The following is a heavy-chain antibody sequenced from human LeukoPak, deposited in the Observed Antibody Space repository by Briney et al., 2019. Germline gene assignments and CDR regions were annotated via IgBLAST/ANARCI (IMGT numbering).Heavy chain of an antibody. D-gene: IGHD1-26*01. J-gene: IGHJ6*02. CDR2: ISGSGGGT. CDR1: GVTFSSYV. V-gene: IGHV3-23*01. CDR3: AKGEGASGYYYYYGMDV. Sequence: GGSLRLSCEASGVTFSSYVMSWVRQAPGKGPEWVSGISGSGGGTYYADSVKGRFAISRDNSKNTLYLQMNSLRAEDTAVYYCAKGEGASGYYYYYGMDVWGQGTTVTVSS.